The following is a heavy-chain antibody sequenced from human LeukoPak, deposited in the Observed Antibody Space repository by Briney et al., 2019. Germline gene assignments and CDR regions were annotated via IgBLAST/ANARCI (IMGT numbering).Heavy chain of an antibody. D-gene: IGHD3-10*01. V-gene: IGHV3-64*01. CDR1: GFTFSTYA. CDR2: ISTSGSTT. CDR3: ARAVRGVASADY. J-gene: IGHJ4*02. Sequence: GGSLRLSCAASGFTFSTYAMHWVRQAPGKGLEYVPAISTSGSTTFYANSVKGRFTISRDNSNNTLYLQMGSLRVEDMAVYYCARAVRGVASADYWGQGTLVIVSS.